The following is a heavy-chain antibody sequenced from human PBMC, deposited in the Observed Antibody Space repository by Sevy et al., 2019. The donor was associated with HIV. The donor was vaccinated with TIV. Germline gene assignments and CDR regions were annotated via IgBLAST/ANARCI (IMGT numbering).Heavy chain of an antibody. Sequence: GGSLRLSCTASGFTFTDYVMNWVRQAPGRGLEWVSSIGGSGGSTHYADSGKGRFTTSRDNSKNTLYLQMNSLGAEDTAVYYCATDRISDWFFDSWGQGTLVTVSS. V-gene: IGHV3-23*01. J-gene: IGHJ4*02. CDR1: GFTFTDYV. CDR2: IGGSGGST. CDR3: ATDRISDWFFDS. D-gene: IGHD3-9*01.